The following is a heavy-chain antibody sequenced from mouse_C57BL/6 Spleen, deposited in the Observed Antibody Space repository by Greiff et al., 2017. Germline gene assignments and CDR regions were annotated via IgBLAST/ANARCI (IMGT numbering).Heavy chain of an antibody. V-gene: IGHV5-6*01. J-gene: IGHJ2*01. CDR2: ISSCGSYT. CDR3: ARKKGTPYYFDY. CDR1: GFTFSSYG. Sequence: EVKLVESGGDLVKPGGSLKLSCAASGFTFSSYGMSWVRQTPDKRLEWVATISSCGSYTYYPDSVKGRFTISRDNAKNTLYLQMSSLKSEDTAMYYCARKKGTPYYFDYWGQGTTLTVSS. D-gene: IGHD3-3*01.